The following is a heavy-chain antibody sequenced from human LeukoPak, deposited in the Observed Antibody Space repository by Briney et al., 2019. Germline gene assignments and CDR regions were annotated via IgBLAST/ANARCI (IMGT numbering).Heavy chain of an antibody. CDR1: GFTFSSYG. J-gene: IGHJ3*02. CDR2: IRYDGSNK. D-gene: IGHD3-3*01. V-gene: IGHV3-30*02. Sequence: GGSLRLSCAASGFTFSSYGMHWVRQAPGKGLEWVAFIRYDGSNKYYADSVKGRFTISRDNSKNTLYLQMNSLRAEDTAVYYCAKLAIFGVVIRRHDAFDIWGRGTMVTVSS. CDR3: AKLAIFGVVIRRHDAFDI.